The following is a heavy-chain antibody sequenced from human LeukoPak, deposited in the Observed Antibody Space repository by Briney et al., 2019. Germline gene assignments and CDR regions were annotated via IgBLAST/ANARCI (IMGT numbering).Heavy chain of an antibody. Sequence: SETLSLTCAVYGGSFSVYYWSWIRQPPGKGLEWIGEINHSGSTNYNPSLKSRVTISVDTSKNQFSLKLSSVTAADTAVYYCARGRAVRGVIITFGAFDIWGQGTMVTVSS. V-gene: IGHV4-34*01. CDR1: GGSFSVYY. CDR3: ARGRAVRGVIITFGAFDI. CDR2: INHSGST. D-gene: IGHD3-10*01. J-gene: IGHJ3*02.